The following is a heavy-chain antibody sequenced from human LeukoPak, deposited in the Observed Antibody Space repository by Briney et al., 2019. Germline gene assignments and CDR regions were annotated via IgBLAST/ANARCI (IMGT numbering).Heavy chain of an antibody. CDR3: ARPSIAVAGTWAGYFDY. V-gene: IGHV4-39*01. Sequence: SETLSLTCTVSGGSISSSSYYWGWIRQPPGKGLEWIGSIYYSGSTYYNPSLKSRVTISVDTSMNQFSLKLSSVTAADTAVYYCARPSIAVAGTWAGYFDYWGQGTLVTVSS. CDR2: IYYSGST. CDR1: GGSISSSSYY. J-gene: IGHJ4*02. D-gene: IGHD6-19*01.